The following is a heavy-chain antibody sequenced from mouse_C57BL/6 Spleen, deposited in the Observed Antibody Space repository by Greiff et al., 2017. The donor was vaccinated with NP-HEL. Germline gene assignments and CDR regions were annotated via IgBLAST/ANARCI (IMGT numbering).Heavy chain of an antibody. CDR3: AKPGYYGSSYEYYAMDY. J-gene: IGHJ4*01. CDR1: GFSFPRSC. Sequence: VQLQESGPFLFSPSQSLSITCTVSGFSFPRSCLRFFRPPPFPFLSFLFFLFFSCRPPYHSALISRLSISKDNSKSQVFLKLNSLQTDDTATYYCAKPGYYGSSYEYYAMDYWGQGTSVTVSS. D-gene: IGHD1-1*01. V-gene: IGHV2-3*01. CDR2: LFFSCRP.